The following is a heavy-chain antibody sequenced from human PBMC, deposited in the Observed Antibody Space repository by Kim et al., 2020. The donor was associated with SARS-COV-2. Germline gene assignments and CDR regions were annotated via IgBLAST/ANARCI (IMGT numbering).Heavy chain of an antibody. D-gene: IGHD4-4*01. CDR1: GGSISSSSYY. CDR3: ARHDGYSNYVVWWFAP. J-gene: IGHJ5*02. Sequence: SETLSLTCTVSGGSISSSSYYWGWIRQPPGKGLEWIGSIYYSGSTYYNPSLKSRVTISVDTSKNQFSLKLSSVTAADTAVYYCARHDGYSNYVVWWFAPWGQGTLVTVSS. V-gene: IGHV4-39*01. CDR2: IYYSGST.